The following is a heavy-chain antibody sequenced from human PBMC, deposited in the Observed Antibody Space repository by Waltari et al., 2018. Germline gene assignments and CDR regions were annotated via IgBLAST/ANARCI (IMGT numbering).Heavy chain of an antibody. V-gene: IGHV4-59*08. Sequence: QVQLQESGPGLVKPSETLSLTCTVSGGSISNYYWSWIRQSPGKGLVWIGSIYYSGSTNVNPSLKSRVTLSVDTSNNHFSLKLSSVTAADTALYYCARQGHYDFWTGYYLFDYWGQGTLVTVSS. J-gene: IGHJ4*02. D-gene: IGHD3-3*01. CDR3: ARQGHYDFWTGYYLFDY. CDR2: IYYSGST. CDR1: GGSISNYY.